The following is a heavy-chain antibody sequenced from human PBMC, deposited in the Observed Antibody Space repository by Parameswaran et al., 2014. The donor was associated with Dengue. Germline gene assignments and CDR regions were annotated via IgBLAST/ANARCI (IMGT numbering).Heavy chain of an antibody. J-gene: IGHJ6*02. V-gene: IGHV5-51*01. CDR2: IYPGDSDT. Sequence: VRQAPGKGLEWMGIIYPGDSDTRYSPSFQGQVTISADKSISSAYLQWSSLKASDTAMYYCARQDEAEGYYYGMDVWGQGTTVTVSS. D-gene: IGHD2-15*01. CDR3: ARQDEAEGYYYGMDV.